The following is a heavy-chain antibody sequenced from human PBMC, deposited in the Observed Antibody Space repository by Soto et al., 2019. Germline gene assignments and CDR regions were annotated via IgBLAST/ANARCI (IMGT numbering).Heavy chain of an antibody. CDR2: TYHRGST. J-gene: IGHJ4*02. V-gene: IGHV4-59*01. CDR1: GFPISIYF. Sequence: PSDSLSQTCYFSGFPISIYFWTWIRQPPGRGLEWIGYTYHRGSTNYSPSLKSRVAIALDTSENQFSLKVSSVTAADTAVYYCARIGGYHGPLDYWGQGTPVTVS. D-gene: IGHD3-16*02. CDR3: ARIGGYHGPLDY.